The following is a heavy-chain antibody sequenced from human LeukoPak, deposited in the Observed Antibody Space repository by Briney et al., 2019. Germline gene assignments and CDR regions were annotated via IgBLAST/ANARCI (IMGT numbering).Heavy chain of an antibody. CDR1: GYTFTYYY. J-gene: IGHJ4*01. V-gene: IGHV1-2*02. Sequence: ASVKLSCKASGYTFTYYYMHWVRHAPGQGLEWMGWINPNSVGTNYAQKFQGRVTMTRDTSISTAYMELSRLRSDDTAVYYCARAGIAAALMDWGHGTLLTVSS. CDR3: ARAGIAAALMD. D-gene: IGHD6-13*01. CDR2: INPNSVGT.